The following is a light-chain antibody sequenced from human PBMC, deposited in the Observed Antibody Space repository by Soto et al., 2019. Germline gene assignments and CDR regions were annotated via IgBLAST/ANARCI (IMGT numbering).Light chain of an antibody. J-gene: IGLJ1*01. V-gene: IGLV2-14*01. Sequence: QSALTQPASVSGSPGQSITISCTGTSSDVGGYNYVSWYQQHPGKAPKLMIYEVSNRPSGVSNRFSGSKSGNTASLTISGLQAEDEADYYCSSCTSSSTLGVYVFGTGTKLTVL. CDR2: EVS. CDR3: SSCTSSSTLGVYV. CDR1: SSDVGGYNY.